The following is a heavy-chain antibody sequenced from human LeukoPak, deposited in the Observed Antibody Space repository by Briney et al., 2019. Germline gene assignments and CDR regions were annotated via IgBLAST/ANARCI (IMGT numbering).Heavy chain of an antibody. J-gene: IGHJ4*02. CDR2: INPNSGGT. D-gene: IGHD3-3*01. CDR1: GYSFTSYA. V-gene: IGHV1-2*02. CDR3: ARVHIYDFWSGYFGY. Sequence: ASVKVSCKASGYSFTSYAINWVRQAPGQGLEWMGWINPNSGGTNYAQKFQGRVTMTRDTSISTAYMELSRLRSDDTAVYYCARVHIYDFWSGYFGYWGQGTLVTVSS.